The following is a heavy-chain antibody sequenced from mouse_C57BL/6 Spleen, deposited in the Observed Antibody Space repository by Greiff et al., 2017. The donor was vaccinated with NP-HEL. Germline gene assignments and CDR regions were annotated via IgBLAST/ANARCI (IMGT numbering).Heavy chain of an antibody. CDR3: ARDDYGNYAMDY. CDR2: IDPSDSYT. J-gene: IGHJ4*01. V-gene: IGHV1-59*01. Sequence: QVQLQQSGAELVRPGTSVKLSCKASGYTFTSYWMHWVKQRPGQGLEWIGVIDPSDSYTNYNQKFKGKATLTVDTSSSTAYMQLSSLTSEDSAVYYCARDDYGNYAMDYWGQGTSVTVSS. D-gene: IGHD2-4*01. CDR1: GYTFTSYW.